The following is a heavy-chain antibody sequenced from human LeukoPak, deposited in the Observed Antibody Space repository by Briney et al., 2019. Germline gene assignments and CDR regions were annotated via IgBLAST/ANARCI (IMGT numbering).Heavy chain of an antibody. J-gene: IGHJ3*02. CDR3: ARDQCSSTSCYGPDAFDI. CDR2: ISSSSSYI. V-gene: IGHV3-21*01. Sequence: GGSLRLSCAASGFTFSSYSLNWVRQAPGKGLEWVSSISSSSSYIYYADSVKGRFTISRDNAKNSLYLQMNSLRAEDTTVYSCARDQCSSTSCYGPDAFDIWGQGTMVTVSA. D-gene: IGHD2-2*01. CDR1: GFTFSSYS.